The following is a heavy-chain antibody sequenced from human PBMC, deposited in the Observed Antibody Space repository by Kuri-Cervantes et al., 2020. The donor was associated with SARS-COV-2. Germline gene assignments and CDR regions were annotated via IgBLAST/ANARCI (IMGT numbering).Heavy chain of an antibody. V-gene: IGHV5-51*01. D-gene: IGHD1-26*01. J-gene: IGHJ6*02. CDR2: IYPCDSGT. CDR1: GYSFTSYW. Sequence: GGSLRLSCKGSGYSFTSYWIGWVRQMPGKGLEWMGIIYPCDSGTRYSPSFQGQVTISADKSISTAYLQWSSLKASDTAMSYCATVSISVGATPGYYYYGMDVWGQGTMVTVSS. CDR3: ATVSISVGATPGYYYYGMDV.